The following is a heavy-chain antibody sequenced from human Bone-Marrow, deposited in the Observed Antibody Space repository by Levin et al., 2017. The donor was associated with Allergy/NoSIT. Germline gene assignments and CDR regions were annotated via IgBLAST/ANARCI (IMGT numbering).Heavy chain of an antibody. J-gene: IGHJ6*01. CDR2: LSGSGGVT. Sequence: GGSLRLSCAASGFTFRSYAITWVRQVPGKGLEWVSTLSGSGGVTKFADSVRGRFTISRDNSKNTVYLEMDKLRVEDTAVYYCAKVGAGTAYYHYAMDVWGQGTTVTVSS. CDR1: GFTFRSYA. CDR3: AKVGAGTAYYHYAMDV. D-gene: IGHD1/OR15-1a*01. V-gene: IGHV3-23*01.